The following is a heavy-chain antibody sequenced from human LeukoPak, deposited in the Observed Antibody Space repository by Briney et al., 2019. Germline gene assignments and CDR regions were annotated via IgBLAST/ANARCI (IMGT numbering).Heavy chain of an antibody. CDR1: GYSIRTDYY. D-gene: IGHD1-26*01. CDR2: IYHSGST. Sequence: PSETLSLTCTVSGYSIRTDYYWDWIRQPPGQGLEWIGSIYHSGSTYYNPSLKSRVTISVDTSKNQFSLKLSSVTAADTAVYYCARGEAWERQDAFDIWGQGTMVTVSS. V-gene: IGHV4-38-2*02. CDR3: ARGEAWERQDAFDI. J-gene: IGHJ3*02.